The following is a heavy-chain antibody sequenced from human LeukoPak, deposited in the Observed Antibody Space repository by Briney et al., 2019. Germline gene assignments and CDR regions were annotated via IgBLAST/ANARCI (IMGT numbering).Heavy chain of an antibody. CDR2: IYSSGST. J-gene: IGHJ4*02. CDR3: ARQVGYSGSYFSDY. D-gene: IGHD1-26*01. V-gene: IGHV4-39*01. CDR1: GGSISTSSYY. Sequence: SETLSLTCTVSGGSISTSSYYWGWIRQPPGKKLEWIGSIYSSGSTYYNPSLKSRVTISVDTSKNQFSLKLSSVTAADRAVYYCARQVGYSGSYFSDYWGQGTLVTVSS.